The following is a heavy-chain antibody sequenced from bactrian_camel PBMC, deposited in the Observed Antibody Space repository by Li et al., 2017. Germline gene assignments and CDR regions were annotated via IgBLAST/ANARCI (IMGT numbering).Heavy chain of an antibody. Sequence: HVQLVESGGGSVQAGGSLRLACTFEGYLYSGSCMVWFRGRKGVAVIHTGTGNTQYADSVKGRFTMSQDNASNTVNLMMNSLKPEDTAMYYCAARIPWTLGCVGGAALRLYEYTYWGQGTQVTVS. CDR3: AARIPWTLGCVGGAALRLYEYTY. V-gene: IGHV3S1*01. CDR2: IHTGTGNT. D-gene: IGHD3*01. CDR1: GYLYSGSC. J-gene: IGHJ4*01.